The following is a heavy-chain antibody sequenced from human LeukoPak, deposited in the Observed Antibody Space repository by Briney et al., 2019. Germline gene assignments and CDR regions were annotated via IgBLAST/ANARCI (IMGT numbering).Heavy chain of an antibody. CDR3: ARGLDY. CDR1: GYTFTSYG. V-gene: IGHV1-18*01. CDR2: ISAYNGNR. Sequence: GASVKVSCKGFGYTFTSYGINWVRQAPGQGLEWVGWISAYNGNRNYTQKLQDRLTLTTDTSTNTAYMELWNLRSEDTAMYYCARGLDYWGRGTLLTVSS. J-gene: IGHJ4*02.